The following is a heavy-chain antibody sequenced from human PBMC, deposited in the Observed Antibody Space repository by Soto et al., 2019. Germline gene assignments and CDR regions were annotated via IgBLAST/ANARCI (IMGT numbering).Heavy chain of an antibody. Sequence: GESLKISCKGSGYSFTSYWIGWVRQMPGKGLEWMGIIYPGDSDTRYSPSFQGQVTISADKSISTAYLQWSSLKASDTAMYYCARRLGDRDGYLRTHFDYWGQGTLVTVSS. V-gene: IGHV5-51*01. CDR3: ARRLGDRDGYLRTHFDY. D-gene: IGHD5-12*01. CDR1: GYSFTSYW. J-gene: IGHJ4*02. CDR2: IYPGDSDT.